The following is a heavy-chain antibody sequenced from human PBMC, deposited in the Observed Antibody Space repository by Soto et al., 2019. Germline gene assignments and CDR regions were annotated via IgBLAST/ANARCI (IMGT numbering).Heavy chain of an antibody. J-gene: IGHJ4*02. D-gene: IGHD3-22*01. CDR1: GGTFSSYA. Sequence: SVKVSCKASGGTFSSYAISWVRQAPGQGLEWMGGIIPIFGTANYAQKFQGRVTITADESTSTAYMELSSLRSEDTAVYYCARWYDSSGYLDYWGQGTLVTVSS. CDR3: ARWYDSSGYLDY. CDR2: IIPIFGTA. V-gene: IGHV1-69*13.